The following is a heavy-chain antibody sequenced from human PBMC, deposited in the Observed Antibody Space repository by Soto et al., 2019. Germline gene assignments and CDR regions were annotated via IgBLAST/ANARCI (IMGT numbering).Heavy chain of an antibody. CDR2: INAGNGNT. D-gene: IGHD2-15*01. J-gene: IGHJ6*02. CDR1: GYTFTSYA. Sequence: QVQLVQSGAEVKKPGASVKVSCKASGYTFTSYAMRWVRQAPGQRLEWMGWINAGNGNTKYSQKFQGRVTITRDTSASTAYMELSSLRSEDTAVYYCARVREYCSGGSCYRLGWYGMDVWGQGTTVTVSS. CDR3: ARVREYCSGGSCYRLGWYGMDV. V-gene: IGHV1-3*01.